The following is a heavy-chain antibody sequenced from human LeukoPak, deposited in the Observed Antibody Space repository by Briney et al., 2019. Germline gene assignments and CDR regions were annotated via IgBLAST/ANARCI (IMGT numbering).Heavy chain of an antibody. V-gene: IGHV4-59*01. J-gene: IGHJ4*02. CDR1: GGPISSYY. CDR2: IYYSGST. Sequence: SETLSLTCTVSGGPISSYYWSWIRQPPGKGLEWIGYIYYSGSTNYNPSLKSRVTISVDTSKNQFSLKLSSVTAADTAVYYCARDFSAMATGLFDYWGQGTLVTASS. CDR3: ARDFSAMATGLFDY. D-gene: IGHD5-18*01.